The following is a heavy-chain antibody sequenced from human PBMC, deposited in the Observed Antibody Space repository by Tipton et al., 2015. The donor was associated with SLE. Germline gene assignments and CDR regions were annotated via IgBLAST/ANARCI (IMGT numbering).Heavy chain of an antibody. J-gene: IGHJ4*02. D-gene: IGHD6-13*01. CDR1: GFTFSSYA. V-gene: IGHV3-30-3*01. CDR3: ARANSSWYGVDY. CDR2: ISYDGSNK. Sequence: SLRLSCAASGFTFSSYAMHWVRQAPGKGLEWVAVISYDGSNKYYADSVKGRFTISRDNAKNSLYLQMNSLRAEDTAVYYCARANSSWYGVDYWGQGTLVTVSS.